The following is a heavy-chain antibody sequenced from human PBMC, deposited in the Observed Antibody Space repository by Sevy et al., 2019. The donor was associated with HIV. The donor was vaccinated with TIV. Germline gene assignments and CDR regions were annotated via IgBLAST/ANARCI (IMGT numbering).Heavy chain of an antibody. Sequence: GGSLRLSCATSGFTFSSYAMSWVRQAPGRGLECVSSISSSGGGTYWADSVKGRFTISRDNSKNTLYLQMNSLRPEDTAVYYCAKDYDSSPNGLDVWGQGPTVTVSS. V-gene: IGHV3-23*01. CDR1: GFTFSSYA. J-gene: IGHJ6*02. CDR3: AKDYDSSPNGLDV. D-gene: IGHD3-22*01. CDR2: ISSSGGGT.